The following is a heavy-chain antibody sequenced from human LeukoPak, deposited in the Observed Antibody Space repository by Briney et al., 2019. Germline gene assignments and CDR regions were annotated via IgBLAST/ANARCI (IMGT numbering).Heavy chain of an antibody. CDR1: GGTFSSYA. Sequence: SVKVSCKASGGTFSSYAISWVRQAPGQGLEWMGGVIPIFGTANYAQKFQGRVTITADESTSTAYMELSSLRSEDTAVYYCARDSPGLAAAEYYGMDVWGQGTTVTVSS. V-gene: IGHV1-69*13. J-gene: IGHJ6*02. CDR3: ARDSPGLAAAEYYGMDV. CDR2: VIPIFGTA. D-gene: IGHD6-13*01.